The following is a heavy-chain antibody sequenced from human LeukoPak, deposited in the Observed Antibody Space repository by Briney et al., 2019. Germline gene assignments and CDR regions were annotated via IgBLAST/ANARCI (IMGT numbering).Heavy chain of an antibody. CDR2: ISGSGPYT. V-gene: IGHV3-23*01. D-gene: IGHD2-2*03. Sequence: GGSLRLSCAASGFTFTSYAMSWVRQAPGQGLEWVSAISGSGPYTFYTDSVKGRFTISRDSSKNTLYLQMNSLRAEDTALYYCAKHGYCSGISCFFDFWGQGTQVTVSS. CDR3: AKHGYCSGISCFFDF. CDR1: GFTFTSYA. J-gene: IGHJ4*02.